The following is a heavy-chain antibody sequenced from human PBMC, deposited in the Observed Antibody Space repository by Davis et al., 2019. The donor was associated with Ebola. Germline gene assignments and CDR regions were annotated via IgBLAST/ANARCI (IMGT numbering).Heavy chain of an antibody. CDR1: AGSVSSGSYY. J-gene: IGHJ4*02. CDR2: IYYSGST. V-gene: IGHV4-39*01. CDR3: ARRSAEGDY. Sequence: SETLSLTCSVSAGSVSSGSYYWGWIRQPPGKGLEWIGRIYYSGSTHYNPSLKRRVTISVDTSKNQFSLKLSSVTAADTAVYYCARRSAEGDYWGQGTLVTVSS.